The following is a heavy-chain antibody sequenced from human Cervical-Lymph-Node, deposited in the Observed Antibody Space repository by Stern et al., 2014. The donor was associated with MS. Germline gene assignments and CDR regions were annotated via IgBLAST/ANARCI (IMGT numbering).Heavy chain of an antibody. J-gene: IGHJ4*02. CDR3: AKGDNWRRLNY. D-gene: IGHD1-20*01. CDR2: ISADGSKK. V-gene: IGHV3-30*18. Sequence: VQLVESGGGVVQPGRSLRLSCAASGFTFSTYAMHWVRQAPGKGLEWVGVISADGSKKFYADSVKGRFTISRDNSNNTLYLQMNSLRAEDTAVYYCAKGDNWRRLNYWGQGTLVTVSS. CDR1: GFTFSTYA.